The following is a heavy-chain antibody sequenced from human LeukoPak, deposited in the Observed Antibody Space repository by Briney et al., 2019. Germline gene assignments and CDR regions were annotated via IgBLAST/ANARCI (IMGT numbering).Heavy chain of an antibody. V-gene: IGHV4-30-4*01. Sequence: PSQTLSLTCTVSGGSISSGDYYWSRIRQPPGKGLEWIGEINHSGSTNYNPSLKSRVTISVDTSKNQFSLKLSSVTAADTAVYYCARGGRYCSGGSCYSRHYYYYGMDVWGQGTTVTVSS. D-gene: IGHD2-15*01. CDR3: ARGGRYCSGGSCYSRHYYYYGMDV. J-gene: IGHJ6*02. CDR2: INHSGST. CDR1: GGSISSGDYY.